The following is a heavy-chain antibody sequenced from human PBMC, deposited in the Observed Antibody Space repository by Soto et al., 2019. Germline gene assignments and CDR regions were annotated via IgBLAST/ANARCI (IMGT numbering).Heavy chain of an antibody. CDR2: IYYSGST. CDR1: GGSISSYY. D-gene: IGHD3-16*01. Sequence: SETLSLTCTVSGGSISSYYWSWIRQPPGKGLAWIGYIYYSGSTNYNPSLTSRVTISVDTSNNQFSLKLSSVTAADTAVYYCARDKAPGTLTRFDPWGQGTLVNVSS. V-gene: IGHV4-59*01. CDR3: ARDKAPGTLTRFDP. J-gene: IGHJ5*02.